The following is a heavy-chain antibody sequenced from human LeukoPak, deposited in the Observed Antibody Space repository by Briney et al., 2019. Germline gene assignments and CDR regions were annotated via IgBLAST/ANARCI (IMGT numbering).Heavy chain of an antibody. J-gene: IGHJ4*02. CDR3: ARDDFYDSSGYYSNFDY. D-gene: IGHD3-22*01. CDR1: GFTFSSYG. Sequence: GRSLRLSCAASGFTFSSYGMHWVRQAPGKGLEWVAVIWYDGSNKYYAGSVKGRFTISRDNSKNTLYLQMNSPRAEDTAVYYCARDDFYDSSGYYSNFDYWGQGTLVTVSS. V-gene: IGHV3-33*01. CDR2: IWYDGSNK.